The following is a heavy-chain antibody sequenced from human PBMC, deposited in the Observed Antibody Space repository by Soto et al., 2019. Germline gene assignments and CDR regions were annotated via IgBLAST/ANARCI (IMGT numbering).Heavy chain of an antibody. Sequence: QVQLVQSGAEVKKPGASVKVSCKASGYTLTTYSMHWVRQAPGQRLEWMGWMNPLNGDTKYSQRFQGRLPIIRDTSASTAYMEWSSLRSEDTAIYYSARGNSGAFDIWGQGTMVTVSS. V-gene: IGHV1-3*01. CDR3: ARGNSGAFDI. CDR1: GYTLTTYS. CDR2: MNPLNGDT. D-gene: IGHD1-26*01. J-gene: IGHJ3*02.